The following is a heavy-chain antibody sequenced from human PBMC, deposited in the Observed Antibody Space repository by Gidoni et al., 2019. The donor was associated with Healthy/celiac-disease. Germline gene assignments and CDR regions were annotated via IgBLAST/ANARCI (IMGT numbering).Heavy chain of an antibody. D-gene: IGHD4-17*01. Sequence: QVQLVESGGGVVQPGRSLRLSCAASGFTFSSYGMHWVRQAPGKGLEWVAVISYDGSNKYYADSVKGRFTISRDNSKNTLYLQMNSLRAEDTAVYYCAKGRLRWKAHDAFDIWGQGTMVTVSS. V-gene: IGHV3-30*18. CDR1: GFTFSSYG. CDR2: ISYDGSNK. CDR3: AKGRLRWKAHDAFDI. J-gene: IGHJ3*02.